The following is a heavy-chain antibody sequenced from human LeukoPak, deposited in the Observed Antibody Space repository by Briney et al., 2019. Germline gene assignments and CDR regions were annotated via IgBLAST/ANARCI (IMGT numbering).Heavy chain of an antibody. J-gene: IGHJ4*02. CDR3: VAETSITMVRGVIINPPDY. CDR1: GFTFTSSA. V-gene: IGHV1-58*02. D-gene: IGHD3-10*01. Sequence: VKVSCKASGFTFTSSAMQWVRQARGQRLEWIGWIVVGSGNTNYAQKFQERVTITRDMSTSTAYMELSSLRSEDTAVYYCVAETSITMVRGVIINPPDYWGQGTLVTVSS. CDR2: IVVGSGNT.